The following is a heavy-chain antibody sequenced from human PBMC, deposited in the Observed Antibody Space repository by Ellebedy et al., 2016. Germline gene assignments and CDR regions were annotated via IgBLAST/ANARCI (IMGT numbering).Heavy chain of an antibody. Sequence: GESLKISCAASGFSISPNSMNWVRQAPGKGLQWVAYVSSDSNTIYHADSVKGRFTVSRDNSKNSLYLQMDYLRAEDTAVYYCVRDGYNWNFFDYWGQGALVTVSA. CDR1: GFSISPNS. V-gene: IGHV3-48*04. J-gene: IGHJ4*02. CDR2: VSSDSNTI. D-gene: IGHD1-20*01. CDR3: VRDGYNWNFFDY.